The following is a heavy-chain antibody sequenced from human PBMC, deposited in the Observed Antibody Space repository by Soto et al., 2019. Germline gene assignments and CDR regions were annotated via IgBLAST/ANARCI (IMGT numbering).Heavy chain of an antibody. CDR3: ARGTHDFWSGYYIRYYYGMDV. CDR1: GGSFSGYY. J-gene: IGHJ6*02. V-gene: IGHV4-34*01. CDR2: INHSGST. D-gene: IGHD3-3*01. Sequence: SETLSLTCAVYGGSFSGYYWSWIRQPPGKGLEWIGEINHSGSTNYNPSLKSRVTISVDTSKNQFSLKLSSVTAADTAVYYCARGTHDFWSGYYIRYYYGMDVWGQGTTVTVSS.